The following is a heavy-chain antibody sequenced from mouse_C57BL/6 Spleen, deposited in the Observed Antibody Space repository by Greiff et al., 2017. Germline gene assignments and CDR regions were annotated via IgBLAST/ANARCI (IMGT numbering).Heavy chain of an antibody. CDR2: IRNKANNLAT. D-gene: IGHD1-1*01. V-gene: IGHV6-6*01. J-gene: IGHJ1*03. Sequence: EVKLEESGGGLVQPGGSMKLSCAASGFTFSDAWMDWVRQSPEQGLEWVAEIRNKANNLATYYAESVKGRFTISRDDSKSSVYLQMNSLRAEDTGIDHCTRYYYGSKSNWYFDVWGTGTTVTVSS. CDR1: GFTFSDAW. CDR3: TRYYYGSKSNWYFDV.